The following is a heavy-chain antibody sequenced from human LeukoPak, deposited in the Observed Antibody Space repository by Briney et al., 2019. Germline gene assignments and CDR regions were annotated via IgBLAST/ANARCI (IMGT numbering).Heavy chain of an antibody. J-gene: IGHJ4*02. CDR1: GFTFSSHA. CDR2: ISSSSSYI. CDR3: AKKRGSGSYFSYFDY. V-gene: IGHV3-21*04. D-gene: IGHD3-10*01. Sequence: PGGSLRLSCAASGFTFSSHAMHWVRQAPGKGLEWVSSISSSSSYIYYADSVKGRFTISRDNAKNSLYLQMNSLRAEDTAVYYCAKKRGSGSYFSYFDYWGQGTLVTVSS.